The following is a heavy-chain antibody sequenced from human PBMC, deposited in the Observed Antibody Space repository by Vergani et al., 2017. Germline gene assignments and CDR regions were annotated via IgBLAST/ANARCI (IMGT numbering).Heavy chain of an antibody. V-gene: IGHV4-4*02. Sequence: QVQLQESGPGLVKPSGTLSLTCAVSGGSISSSNWWSWVRQPPGKGLEWIGEIYHSGSTNYNPSLKSRVTISVDKSKNQFSLKLSSVTAADTAVYYCARDQVVRGVIVRNYYYYYGMDVWGQGTTVTVSS. CDR1: GGSISSSNW. J-gene: IGHJ6*02. CDR3: ARDQVVRGVIVRNYYYYYGMDV. D-gene: IGHD3-10*01. CDR2: IYHSGST.